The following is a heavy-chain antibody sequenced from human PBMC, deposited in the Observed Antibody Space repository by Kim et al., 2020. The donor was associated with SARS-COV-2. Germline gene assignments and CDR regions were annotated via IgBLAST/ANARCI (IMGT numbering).Heavy chain of an antibody. V-gene: IGHV3-21*01. CDR1: GFTFNNYA. CDR3: TRGGWELLSWYFDL. D-gene: IGHD1-26*01. Sequence: LSLTCAASGFTFNNYAMNWVRQAPGKGLEWVSSIKTGSSYIYYAESVKGRFTITRDNAKNSLYLQMNSLRAEDTAVYYCTRGGWELLSWYFDLWGRGTLVSVSS. CDR2: IKTGSSYI. J-gene: IGHJ2*01.